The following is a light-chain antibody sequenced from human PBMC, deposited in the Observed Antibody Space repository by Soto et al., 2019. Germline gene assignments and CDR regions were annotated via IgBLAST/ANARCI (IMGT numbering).Light chain of an antibody. CDR3: AAWDNSLSEYV. V-gene: IGLV1-44*01. J-gene: IGLJ1*01. CDR1: SSNIGRNT. CDR2: SNN. Sequence: QSVLTQPPSASETPGQRVTISCSGSSSNIGRNTVNWYQQLPGTAPKLVIYSNNQRPSGVPDRFSGSKSGTSGSLAISGLQYEDEADYYCAAWDNSLSEYVFGTGTKVTVL.